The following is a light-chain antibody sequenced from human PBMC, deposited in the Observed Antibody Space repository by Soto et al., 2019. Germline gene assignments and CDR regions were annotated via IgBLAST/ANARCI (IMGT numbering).Light chain of an antibody. V-gene: IGKV3-11*01. CDR1: QSFRGL. CDR3: QQRHMWPIT. Sequence: EIVLTQSPATLCLSPGERATLSCRASQSFRGLLAWYQQKPGQAPRLLIYDASNRATGIPPGFSGSGSGTDFTLTISSLEPEDSAVYYCQQRHMWPITFGQGTQLEIK. CDR2: DAS. J-gene: IGKJ5*01.